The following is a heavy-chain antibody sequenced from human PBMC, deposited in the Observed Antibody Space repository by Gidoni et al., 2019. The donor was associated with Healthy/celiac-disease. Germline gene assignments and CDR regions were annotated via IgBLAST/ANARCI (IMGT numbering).Heavy chain of an antibody. D-gene: IGHD3-10*01. J-gene: IGHJ6*03. Sequence: VQLQQWGAALLKPSETLSLTCAVYGGSFSGYYWSWLRQPPGKWLGWIGEINNSGSTNYNPSLKSRVTISVDTSKNQFSLKLSSVTAADTAVYYCAREYGVLWTSGHMDVWGKGTTVTVSS. V-gene: IGHV4-34*01. CDR2: INNSGST. CDR3: AREYGVLWTSGHMDV. CDR1: GGSFSGYY.